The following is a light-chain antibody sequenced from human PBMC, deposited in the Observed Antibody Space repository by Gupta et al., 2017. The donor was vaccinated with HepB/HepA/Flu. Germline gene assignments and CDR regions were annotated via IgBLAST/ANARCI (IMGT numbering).Light chain of an antibody. CDR3: QGWESSSDHLVV. CDR1: NIGSKS. V-gene: IGLV3-21*01. Sequence: SYVLTQPHPLSVAPATTARITCGGKNIGSKSVNCYQQKYGQAPVMVIYFDSDRHSRSPERFSGAKSGNTATLTISRVEAGDDADYYCQGWESSSDHLVVFGGGTKLTVL. CDR2: FDS. J-gene: IGLJ2*01.